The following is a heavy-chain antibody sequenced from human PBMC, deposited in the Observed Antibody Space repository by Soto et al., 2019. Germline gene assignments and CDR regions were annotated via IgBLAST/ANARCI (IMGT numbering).Heavy chain of an antibody. D-gene: IGHD2-2*01. CDR3: AGNVVVPAAMSYFDY. CDR1: GVALGSYS. Sequence: GASAKACWKASGVALGSYSRCWVRHYTKQGLEWMGGIIPIFGTANYAQKFQGRVTITADESTSTAYMELSSLRSEDTAVYYCAGNVVVPAAMSYFDYWGQGTLVPVSS. CDR2: IIPIFGTA. V-gene: IGHV1-69*13. J-gene: IGHJ4*02.